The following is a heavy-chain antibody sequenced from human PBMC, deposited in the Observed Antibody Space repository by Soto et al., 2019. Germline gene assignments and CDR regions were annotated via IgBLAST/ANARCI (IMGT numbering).Heavy chain of an antibody. V-gene: IGHV1-2*02. Sequence: ASVKVSGKASGYTFTGYYMPWVRPAPGQGLEWMGWINPNSGGTNYAQRFQGRVTMTRDTSISTAYMELSRLRSDDTAVYYCVQDYGGKFPDYWGQGTLVTVSS. CDR2: INPNSGGT. CDR3: VQDYGGKFPDY. D-gene: IGHD4-17*01. J-gene: IGHJ4*02. CDR1: GYTFTGYY.